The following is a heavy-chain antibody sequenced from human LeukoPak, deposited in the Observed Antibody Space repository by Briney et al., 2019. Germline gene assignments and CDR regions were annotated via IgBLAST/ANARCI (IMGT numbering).Heavy chain of an antibody. Sequence: SVKVSCKASGGTFSSYAISWVRQAPGQGLEWMGGIIPIFGTANYAQKFQGRVTITADESTSTAYMELSSLRSEDTAVYYCASTGGYPTYYYDSSGYYSGDEYYYYGMDVWGQGTTITVSS. CDR3: ASTGGYPTYYYDSSGYYSGDEYYYYGMDV. V-gene: IGHV1-69*13. CDR2: IIPIFGTA. D-gene: IGHD3-22*01. CDR1: GGTFSSYA. J-gene: IGHJ6*02.